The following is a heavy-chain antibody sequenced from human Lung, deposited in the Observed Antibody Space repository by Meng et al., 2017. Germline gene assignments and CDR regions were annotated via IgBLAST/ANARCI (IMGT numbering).Heavy chain of an antibody. D-gene: IGHD6-13*01. CDR1: GYTCTVYW. CDR2: INPKSGDT. CDR3: ARDEDISAAGKLFGDY. V-gene: IGHV1-2*06. J-gene: IGHJ4*02. Sequence: VQLGRCGVEWKTPGASGKVSCKASGYTCTVYWLHWVRRAPGQGLEWMGRINPKSGDTHYAQRFQGRVTMTGDTSISTAYMELSGLRSDDTAMYYCARDEDISAAGKLFGDYWGQGTLVTVSS.